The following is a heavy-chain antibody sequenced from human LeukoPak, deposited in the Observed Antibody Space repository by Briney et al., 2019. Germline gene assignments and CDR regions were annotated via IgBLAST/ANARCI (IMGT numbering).Heavy chain of an antibody. J-gene: IGHJ5*02. D-gene: IGHD1-1*01. V-gene: IGHV3-30*18. Sequence: GGSLRLSCAASGFTFSSYGMHWVRQAPGKGLEWVAVISYDGSNKYYADSVKGRFTISRDNSKNTLYLQMNSLRAEDTAVYYCAKDQHWDDVGGWFDPWGQGTLVTVSS. CDR2: ISYDGSNK. CDR3: AKDQHWDDVGGWFDP. CDR1: GFTFSSYG.